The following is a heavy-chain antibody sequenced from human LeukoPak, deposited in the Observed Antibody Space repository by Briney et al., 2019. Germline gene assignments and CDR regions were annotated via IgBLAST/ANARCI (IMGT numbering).Heavy chain of an antibody. Sequence: ASVKVSCKGSGYTFTGYYMHWVRQAPGQGLEWMGWINPNSGGTNYAQKFQGRVTMTRDTSISTAYMELSRLRSDDTAVYYCARDQSPIIANLLRYFDWSDAFDIWGQGTMVTVSS. CDR1: GYTFTGYY. J-gene: IGHJ3*02. D-gene: IGHD3-9*01. CDR3: ARDQSPIIANLLRYFDWSDAFDI. CDR2: INPNSGGT. V-gene: IGHV1-2*02.